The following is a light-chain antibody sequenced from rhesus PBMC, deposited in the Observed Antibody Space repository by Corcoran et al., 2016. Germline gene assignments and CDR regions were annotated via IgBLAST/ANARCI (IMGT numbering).Light chain of an antibody. Sequence: DIQMTQSPSSLSASVGDRVTITCRASQGISTYLNWYKQKPGKAPKRMIYKASSLESGVPSRFSGSESGTYFTLTISSLQPEDVATYYCLQYNSDPWTFGQGTKVEIK. J-gene: IGKJ1*01. CDR1: QGISTY. CDR3: LQYNSDPWT. CDR2: KAS. V-gene: IGKV1-43*02.